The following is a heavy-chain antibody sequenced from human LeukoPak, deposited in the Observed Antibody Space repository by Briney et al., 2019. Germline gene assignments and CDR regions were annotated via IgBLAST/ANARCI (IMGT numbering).Heavy chain of an antibody. D-gene: IGHD2-2*01. J-gene: IGHJ4*02. CDR3: AKDIVVVPAANFDY. CDR1: GFTFSSYA. CDR2: ISGSGGST. Sequence: QAGGSLRLSCAASGFTFSSYAMSWVRQAPGKGLEWVSAISGSGGSTYYADSVKGRFTISRDNSKNTLYLQMNSLRAEDTAVYYCAKDIVVVPAANFDYWGQGTLVTVSS. V-gene: IGHV3-23*01.